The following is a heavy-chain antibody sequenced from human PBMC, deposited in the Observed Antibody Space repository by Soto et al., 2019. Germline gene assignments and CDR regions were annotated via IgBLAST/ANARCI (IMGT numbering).Heavy chain of an antibody. Sequence: QVHLVESGGGVVQPGRSLRLSCGVSGFTFSRYTMHWVRQAPGKGLEWVAVISYDGRTEYYGDSVKGRFTVSRDNSNNTLYLQMNSLGGEDTAVYYCARGSTDSYPGSRIFDFWGRGTLVTVSS. CDR2: ISYDGRTE. J-gene: IGHJ4*02. V-gene: IGHV3-30*04. D-gene: IGHD3-10*01. CDR1: GFTFSRYT. CDR3: ARGSTDSYPGSRIFDF.